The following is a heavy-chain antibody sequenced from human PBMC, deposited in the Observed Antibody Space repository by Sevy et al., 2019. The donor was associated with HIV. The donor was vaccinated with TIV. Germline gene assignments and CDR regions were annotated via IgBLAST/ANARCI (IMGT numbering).Heavy chain of an antibody. CDR3: ARAPPVRSGDDSLNWFDP. CDR1: GGSISAYH. J-gene: IGHJ5*02. D-gene: IGHD5-12*01. CDR2: IHYTGTT. Sequence: SETLSLTCTVSGGSISAYHWSWIRQPPGKGLEYIGYIHYTGTTNYNPSLNSRATISVDTSKNQFALKLSSVTAADTALYYCARAPPVRSGDDSLNWFDPWGQGTLVTVSS. V-gene: IGHV4-59*01.